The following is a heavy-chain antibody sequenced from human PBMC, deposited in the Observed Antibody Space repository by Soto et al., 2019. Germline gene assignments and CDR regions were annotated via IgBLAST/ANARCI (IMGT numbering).Heavy chain of an antibody. CDR1: GYTFTSYA. J-gene: IGHJ3*02. D-gene: IGHD1-1*01. CDR3: ARDLQNGAYGGAFDI. V-gene: IGHV1-69*04. CDR2: IIPILGIA. Sequence: GASVKVSCKASGYTFTSYAMNWVRQAPGQGLEWMGRIIPILGIANYAQKFQGRVTITADKSTSTAYMELSSLRSEDTAVYYCARDLQNGAYGGAFDIWGQGTMVTVSS.